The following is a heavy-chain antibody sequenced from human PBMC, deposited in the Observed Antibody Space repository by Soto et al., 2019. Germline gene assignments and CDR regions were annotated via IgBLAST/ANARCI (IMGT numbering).Heavy chain of an antibody. CDR2: IDYSGST. V-gene: IGHV4-39*01. J-gene: IGHJ1*01. CDR1: GGSISSSSYY. CDR3: ARQGETYYYDSSGYYYFQH. Sequence: SETLSLTCTVSGGSISSSSYYWGWIRQPPGKGLEGIGSIDYSGSTYNNPSLKSRLTISVDTSKNQFSLQLSSVTAADTAVYYCARQGETYYYDSSGYYYFQHWGQGTLVTVSS. D-gene: IGHD3-22*01.